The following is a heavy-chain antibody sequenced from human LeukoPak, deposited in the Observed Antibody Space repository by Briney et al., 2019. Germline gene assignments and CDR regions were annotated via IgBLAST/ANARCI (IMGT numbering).Heavy chain of an antibody. J-gene: IGHJ4*02. V-gene: IGHV3-30*04. CDR1: GFTFSSYA. CDR2: ISYDGSNK. CDR3: ARVSQDPI. Sequence: GRSLRLSCAASGFTFSSYAMHWVRQAPGKGLEWVAVISYDGSNKYYADSVKGRFIISRDNSKNTLYLQMNSLRAEDTAVYYCARVSQDPIWGQGTLVTVSS.